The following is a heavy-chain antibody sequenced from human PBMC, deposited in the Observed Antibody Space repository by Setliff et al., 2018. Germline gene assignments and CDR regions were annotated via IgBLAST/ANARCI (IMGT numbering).Heavy chain of an antibody. D-gene: IGHD2-21*01. CDR3: ARSSAPSVVLAADFDY. CDR1: GFMFSTYD. Sequence: ASVKVSCKTSGFMFSTYDLSWVRQAPGQGPEWIGCISGYTGDTNYAPKFQDRVALTIDPSSTTAYMELRSLKSDDTAFYYCARSSAPSVVLAADFDYWGQGTLVTVSS. V-gene: IGHV1-18*01. J-gene: IGHJ4*02. CDR2: ISGYTGDT.